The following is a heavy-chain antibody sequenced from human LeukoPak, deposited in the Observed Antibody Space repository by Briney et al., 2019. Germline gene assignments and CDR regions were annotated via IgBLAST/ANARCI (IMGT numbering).Heavy chain of an antibody. CDR1: GGSISSYY. V-gene: IGHV4-59*01. CDR2: IYYSGST. CDR3: ARVGGSRGTELVFDY. J-gene: IGHJ4*02. D-gene: IGHD6-13*01. Sequence: SETLSLTCTVSGGSISSYYWSWIRQPPGKGLEWIGYIYYSGSTNYNPSLKSRVTISVDTSKNQFSLKLSSVTAADTAVYYCARVGGSRGTELVFDYWGQGTLVTVSS.